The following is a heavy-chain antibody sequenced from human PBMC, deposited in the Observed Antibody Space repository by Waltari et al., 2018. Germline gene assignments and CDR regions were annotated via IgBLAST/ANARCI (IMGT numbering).Heavy chain of an antibody. V-gene: IGHV3-30*02. J-gene: IGHJ3*01. CDR2: ILYDGSDD. Sequence: QMYLVESGETVVQPGTSLTLSCAASGFTFTKNNMHWVRQAPGKGLEWVSFILYDGSDDSYAESVKGRFTISRDNSKHTIFLQMIGLKVEDTAVYFCAKDSGSGGYAFDVWGQGTMVTVSS. D-gene: IGHD1-26*01. CDR1: GFTFTKNN. CDR3: AKDSGSGGYAFDV.